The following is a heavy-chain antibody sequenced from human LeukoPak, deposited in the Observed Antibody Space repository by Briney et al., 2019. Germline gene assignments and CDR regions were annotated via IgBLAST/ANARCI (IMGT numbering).Heavy chain of an antibody. CDR2: ISGSGGST. J-gene: IGHJ4*02. D-gene: IGHD3-22*01. V-gene: IGHV3-23*01. Sequence: GGSLRLSCAASGFTYSSYAMSWVRQAPGKGLEWVSAISGSGGSTYYADSVKGRFTISRDNSKNTLYLQMNSLRAEDTAVYYCAKAYYYDSSGYPPHFDYWGQGTLVTVSS. CDR1: GFTYSSYA. CDR3: AKAYYYDSSGYPPHFDY.